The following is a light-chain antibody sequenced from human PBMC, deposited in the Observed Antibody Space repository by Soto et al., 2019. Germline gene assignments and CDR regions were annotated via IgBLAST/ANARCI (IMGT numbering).Light chain of an antibody. CDR1: QGIRNY. Sequence: DIQMTQSPSSLSASVGDRVTITCRASQGIRNYLAWYQQKPGKVPKLLISAASTLRSGVPSRFSGSGSGTDFTLTVSSLQPEDVANYYCQKYDSAPFAFGPGTRVSIK. V-gene: IGKV1-27*01. CDR2: AAS. CDR3: QKYDSAPFA. J-gene: IGKJ3*01.